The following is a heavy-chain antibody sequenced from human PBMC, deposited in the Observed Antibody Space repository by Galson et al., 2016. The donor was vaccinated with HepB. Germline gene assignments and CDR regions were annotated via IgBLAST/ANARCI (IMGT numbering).Heavy chain of an antibody. CDR2: IGTRTSAI. CDR3: ARDGVYDYDSTCLDY. Sequence: SLRLSCAASGFIFSNYKMNWVRQAPGKGLEWISYIGTRTSAIDYADSVKGRFTISRDNAQNSLFLQMKSLRDEDTAVYYCARDGVYDYDSTCLDYWGQGTLVTVSS. D-gene: IGHD3-22*01. J-gene: IGHJ4*02. V-gene: IGHV3-48*02. CDR1: GFIFSNYK.